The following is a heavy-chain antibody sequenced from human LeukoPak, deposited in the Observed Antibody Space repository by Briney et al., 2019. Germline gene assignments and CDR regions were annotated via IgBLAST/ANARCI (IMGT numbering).Heavy chain of an antibody. D-gene: IGHD3-3*01. CDR2: ISWDGGST. V-gene: IGHV3-43D*03. CDR1: GFTFRSYW. Sequence: PGGSLRLSCEASGFTFRSYWMHWVRQAPGKGLEWVSLISWDGGSTYYADSVKGRFTISRDNSKNSLYLQMNSLRAEDTALYYCAKDSGPGVVILYMDVWGKGTTVTVSS. CDR3: AKDSGPGVVILYMDV. J-gene: IGHJ6*03.